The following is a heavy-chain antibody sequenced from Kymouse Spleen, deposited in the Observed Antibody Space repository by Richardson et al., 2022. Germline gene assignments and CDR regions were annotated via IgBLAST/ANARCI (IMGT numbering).Heavy chain of an antibody. Sequence: QVQLQESGPGLVKPSETLSLTCTVSGGSVSSGSYYWSWIRQPPGKGLEWIGYIYYSGSTNYNPSLKSRVTISVDTSKNQFSLKLSSVTAADTAVYYCARAPSGSYFDYWGQGTLVTVSS. CDR1: GGSVSSGSYY. CDR2: IYYSGST. D-gene: IGHD1-26*01. J-gene: IGHJ4*02. V-gene: IGHV4-61*01. CDR3: ARAPSGSYFDY.